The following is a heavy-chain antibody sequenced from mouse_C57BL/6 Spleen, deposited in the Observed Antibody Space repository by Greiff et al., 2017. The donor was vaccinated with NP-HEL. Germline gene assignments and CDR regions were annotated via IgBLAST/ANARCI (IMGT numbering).Heavy chain of an antibody. CDR3: ARIYDGNY. CDR2: IDPSDSYT. CDR1: GYTFTSYW. V-gene: IGHV1-50*01. Sequence: VKLQQPGAELVKPGASVKLSCKASGYTFTSYWMQWVKQRPGQGLEWIGEIDPSDSYTNYNQKFKGKATLTVDTSSSTAYMQLSSLTSEDSAVYYCARIYDGNYWGQGTTLTVSS. D-gene: IGHD2-3*01. J-gene: IGHJ2*01.